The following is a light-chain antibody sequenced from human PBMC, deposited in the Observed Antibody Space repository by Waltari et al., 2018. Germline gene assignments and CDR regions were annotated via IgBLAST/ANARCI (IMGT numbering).Light chain of an antibody. CDR3: AAWDDSLSGLYV. J-gene: IGLJ1*01. Sequence: PGQRVTISCSGRSSNIGSNYVYWYQQLPGTTPKLLIYRNNQRPSGVPDRFSGSKSGTSASLAISGLRSEDEADYYCAAWDDSLSGLYVFGTGTKVTVL. V-gene: IGLV1-47*01. CDR1: SSNIGSNY. CDR2: RNN.